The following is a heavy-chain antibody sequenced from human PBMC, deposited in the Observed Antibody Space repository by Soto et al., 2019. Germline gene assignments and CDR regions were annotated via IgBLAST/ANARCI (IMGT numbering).Heavy chain of an antibody. CDR2: IYYSGST. J-gene: IGHJ4*02. D-gene: IGHD3-22*01. Sequence: QVQLQESGPGLVKPSQTLSLTCTVSGGSISSGTYHWTWIRQHPEKGLEWIGYIYYSGSTYYIPSLKSRVTISVDTSKNQCSLRLSSVTAADTAVYYCAREMNYYDTSGDSYFDYWGQGTLVTVSS. CDR1: GGSISSGTYH. CDR3: AREMNYYDTSGDSYFDY. V-gene: IGHV4-31*03.